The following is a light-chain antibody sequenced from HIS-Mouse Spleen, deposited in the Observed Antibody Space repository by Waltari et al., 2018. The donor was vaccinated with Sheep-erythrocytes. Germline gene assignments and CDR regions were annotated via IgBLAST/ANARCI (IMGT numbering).Light chain of an antibody. CDR1: QSVSSSY. CDR2: GAS. Sequence: EIVLTQSPGTLSLSPGERATLSCRASQSVSSSYLAWYQQKPGQAPRLLIYGASSSATGIPDRFSGSGSGTDFTLTISRLDPEDFAVYYCQQYGSSPLTFGGGTKVEIK. CDR3: QQYGSSPLT. V-gene: IGKV3-20*01. J-gene: IGKJ4*01.